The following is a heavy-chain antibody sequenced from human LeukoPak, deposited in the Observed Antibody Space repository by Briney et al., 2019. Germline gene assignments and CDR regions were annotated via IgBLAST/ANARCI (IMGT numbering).Heavy chain of an antibody. V-gene: IGHV1-2*02. CDR2: INPNSGGT. Sequence: ASVKVSCKASGYTFSGYYMHWVRQAPGQGLEWMGWINPNSGGTNYAQKFQGRVTMTRDTSISTAYMELSRLKSDDTAVYYCARGITMIAVVIGALDCWGQGTLVTVSS. CDR1: GYTFSGYY. D-gene: IGHD3-22*01. J-gene: IGHJ4*02. CDR3: ARGITMIAVVIGALDC.